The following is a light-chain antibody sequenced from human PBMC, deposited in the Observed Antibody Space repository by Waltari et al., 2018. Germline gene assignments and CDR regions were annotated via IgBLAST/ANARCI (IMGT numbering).Light chain of an antibody. Sequence: QSALTQPRSVSGSPGQSVTISCTGTSSDVGGYNYVSWYQQHPGKAPKLMIHDVNKRPSGVPDRFSGSKSGNTASLTISGLQAEDEADYYRCSYAGSYIFGVFGGGTKLTVL. CDR2: DVN. CDR3: CSYAGSYIFGV. V-gene: IGLV2-11*01. CDR1: SSDVGGYNY. J-gene: IGLJ2*01.